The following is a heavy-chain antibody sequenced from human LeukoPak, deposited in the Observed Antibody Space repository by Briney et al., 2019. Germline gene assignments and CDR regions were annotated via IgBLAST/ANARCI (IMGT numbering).Heavy chain of an antibody. V-gene: IGHV3-74*01. CDR2: MYGDMRGI. J-gene: IGHJ5*02. D-gene: IGHD5-12*01. Sequence: GGSLRLSCGASGFILSKSWMHCLRHIPGKGLVWVSRMYGDMRGISYAVSVKRRFTITRDNAKNTVYLQMNSLRGEYTAVYYCARDLGLRGSTWGQGTLVTVSS. CDR3: ARDLGLRGST. CDR1: GFILSKSW.